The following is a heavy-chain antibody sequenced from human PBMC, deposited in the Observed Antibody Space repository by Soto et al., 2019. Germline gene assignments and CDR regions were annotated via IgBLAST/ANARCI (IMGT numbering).Heavy chain of an antibody. J-gene: IGHJ5*02. CDR3: ARVGSSSPGGTKYNWFDP. Sequence: SSETLSLTCAVYGGSFSGYYWSWIRQPPGKGLEWIGEINHSGSTNYNPSLKSRVTISVDTSKNQFSLKLSSVTAADTAVYYSARVGSSSPGGTKYNWFDPWGQGTLVTVSS. CDR1: GGSFSGYY. D-gene: IGHD6-6*01. V-gene: IGHV4-34*01. CDR2: INHSGST.